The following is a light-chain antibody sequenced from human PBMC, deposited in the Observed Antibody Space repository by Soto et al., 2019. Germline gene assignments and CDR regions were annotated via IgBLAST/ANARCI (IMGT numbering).Light chain of an antibody. Sequence: DIQMTQSPSSLSASVGDRVTITCRASQDISSYLAWYQQKPGKVPKLLIYAASTLQSGVPSRFSGSGSGTDFTLIISSLQPEDVATYFCQKYNSAPRTFGQGTKVDIK. J-gene: IGKJ1*01. CDR2: AAS. CDR3: QKYNSAPRT. V-gene: IGKV1-27*01. CDR1: QDISSY.